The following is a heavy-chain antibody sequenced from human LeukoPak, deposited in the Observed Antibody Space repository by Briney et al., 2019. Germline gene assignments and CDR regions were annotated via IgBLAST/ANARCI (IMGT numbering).Heavy chain of an antibody. V-gene: IGHV4-59*08. Sequence: SETLSLTCTSSGGSISSYYWSWIRQPPGKGLEWIGYIYYSGSTNYNPSLKSRVTISVDTSKNQFSLKLSSVTAADTAVYYCARHGWSPYYYYYGMDVWGQGTTVTVSS. CDR1: GGSISSYY. D-gene: IGHD6-19*01. J-gene: IGHJ6*02. CDR2: IYYSGST. CDR3: ARHGWSPYYYYYGMDV.